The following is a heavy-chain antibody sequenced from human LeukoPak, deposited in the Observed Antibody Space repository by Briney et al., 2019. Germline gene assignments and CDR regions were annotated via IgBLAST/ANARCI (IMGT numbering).Heavy chain of an antibody. CDR3: AREEGGDYIIGSLDY. D-gene: IGHD4-17*01. CDR1: GGSISSSSYY. Sequence: SETLSLTCTVSGGSISSSSYYWGWIRQPPGKGLEWIGSIYYSGSTYYNPSLKSRVTISVDTSKNQFSLKLSSVTAADTAVYYCAREEGGDYIIGSLDYWGQGTLVTVSS. CDR2: IYYSGST. J-gene: IGHJ4*02. V-gene: IGHV4-39*07.